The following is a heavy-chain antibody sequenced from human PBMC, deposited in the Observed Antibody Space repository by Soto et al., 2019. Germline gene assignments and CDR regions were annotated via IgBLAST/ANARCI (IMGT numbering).Heavy chain of an antibody. CDR2: TSSTSRYT. V-gene: IGHV3-11*06. J-gene: IGHJ4*02. CDR1: GFTFSDYY. D-gene: IGHD6-19*01. CDR3: AREGIAVAEPLDY. Sequence: QVQLVESGGGLVKPGGSLSLSCAASGFTFSDYYMSWIRQAPGKGLEWVSYTSSTSRYTNYADSVKGRFTISRDNAKNLLYLQMDSLRVEDTAVYYCAREGIAVAEPLDYWGQGTLVTVSA.